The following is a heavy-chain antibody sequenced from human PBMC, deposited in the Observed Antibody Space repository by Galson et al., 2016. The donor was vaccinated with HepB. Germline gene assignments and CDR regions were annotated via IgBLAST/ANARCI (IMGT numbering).Heavy chain of an antibody. Sequence: SLRLSCAASGFTFSDHFMDWVRQAPGKGLEFVGRIRSKSNSYSTEYAASVRGRFTVSRDDSENSLYLQMNSLKTEDTAVYYRVRDFLGLGDYWGQGTLVTVSS. D-gene: IGHD1-26*01. CDR1: GFTFSDHF. CDR2: IRSKSNSYST. J-gene: IGHJ4*02. V-gene: IGHV3-72*01. CDR3: VRDFLGLGDY.